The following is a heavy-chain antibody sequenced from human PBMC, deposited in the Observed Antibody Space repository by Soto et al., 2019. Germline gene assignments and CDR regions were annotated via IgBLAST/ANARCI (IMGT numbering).Heavy chain of an antibody. V-gene: IGHV3-7*01. CDR1: GFTFSSYW. Sequence: GGSLRLSCAASGFTFSSYWMSWVRQAPGKGLEWVANIKQDGSEKYYVDSVKGRFTISRDNAKNSLYLQMNSLRAEDTAVYYCTRGRRESTSDFWSGYYYYYYGMDVWGQGTTVTVSS. CDR2: IKQDGSEK. D-gene: IGHD3-3*01. J-gene: IGHJ6*02. CDR3: TRGRRESTSDFWSGYYYYYYGMDV.